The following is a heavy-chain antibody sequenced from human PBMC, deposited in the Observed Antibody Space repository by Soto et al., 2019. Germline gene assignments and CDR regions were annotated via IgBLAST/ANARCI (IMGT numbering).Heavy chain of an antibody. CDR2: IYSGGST. CDR3: ARDPLATGISPY. CDR1: GFTVSSNY. J-gene: IGHJ4*02. D-gene: IGHD1-1*01. Sequence: GGSLRLSCAASGFTVSSNYMSWVRQAPGKGLEWVSVIYSGGSTYYADSGKGRFTISRDNSKNTLYLQMNSLRAEDTAVYYCARDPLATGISPYWGQGTLVTVSS. V-gene: IGHV3-53*01.